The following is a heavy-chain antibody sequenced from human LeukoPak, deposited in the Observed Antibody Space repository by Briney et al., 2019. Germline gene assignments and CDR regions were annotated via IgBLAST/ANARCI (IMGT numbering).Heavy chain of an antibody. CDR3: AADVVEPLAQIDF. D-gene: IGHD1-14*01. J-gene: IGHJ4*02. V-gene: IGHV3-15*01. Sequence: PGGSLRLSCAASGFTFYSAWMNWVRQVPGKGLEWVGRVRRKTDGESTDYAAAVKGRFTVSRDDPKDTVFLEMNSLKTEDTAVYYCAADVVEPLAQIDFWGQGTLVTVSS. CDR1: GFTFYSAW. CDR2: VRRKTDGEST.